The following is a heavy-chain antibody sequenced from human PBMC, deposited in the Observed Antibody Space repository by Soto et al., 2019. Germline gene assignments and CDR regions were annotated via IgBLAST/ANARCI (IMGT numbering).Heavy chain of an antibody. V-gene: IGHV3-23*01. CDR2: ISGGGDNT. Sequence: EVQLLQSGGGLVQPGGSLTVSCAASGFTFSSYAMSWVRQAPGKGLEWVSGISGGGDNTYYTDSVKGRFSISRDNSENTLYLQMNSLRDEDTAIYYCAKAGSSTWYFNWYDPWGQGSLVTVSS. D-gene: IGHD6-13*01. J-gene: IGHJ5*02. CDR3: AKAGSSTWYFNWYDP. CDR1: GFTFSSYA.